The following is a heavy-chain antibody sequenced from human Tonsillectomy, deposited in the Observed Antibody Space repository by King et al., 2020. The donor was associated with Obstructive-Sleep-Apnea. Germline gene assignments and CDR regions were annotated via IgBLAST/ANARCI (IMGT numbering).Heavy chain of an antibody. D-gene: IGHD3-9*01. CDR1: GFTFSSYA. CDR3: AKSYDILTGYTS. Sequence: VQLVESGGGLVQPGGSLRLSCAASGFTFSSYAMSLVRQAPGKGLEWVSAISGSGGSTYYANSVKGRFTISRDNSKNTLYLQMNSLRAEDTAVYYCAKSYDILTGYTSWGQGTLVTVSS. J-gene: IGHJ5*02. CDR2: ISGSGGST. V-gene: IGHV3-23*04.